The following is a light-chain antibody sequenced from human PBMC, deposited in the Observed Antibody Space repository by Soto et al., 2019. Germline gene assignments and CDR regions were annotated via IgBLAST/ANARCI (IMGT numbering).Light chain of an antibody. CDR3: QQRYHWPPFI. CDR2: DAS. Sequence: EIGLTQSPATLSLTPGERATLSCRARQSISNYLAWYQQKPGQSPRLLIYDASNRATGIPARFSGSGSGTDFTLTISSLEPEDFAVYYCQQRYHWPPFIFGPGTKVDIK. J-gene: IGKJ3*01. V-gene: IGKV3-11*01. CDR1: QSISNY.